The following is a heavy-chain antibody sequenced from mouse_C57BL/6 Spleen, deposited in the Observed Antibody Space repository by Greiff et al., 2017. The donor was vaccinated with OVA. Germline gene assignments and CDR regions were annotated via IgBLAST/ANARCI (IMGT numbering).Heavy chain of an antibody. Sequence: QVQLQQPGAELVRPGSSVKLSCKASGYTFTSYWMHWVKQRPIQGLEWIGNIDPSDSETHYNQKFKDKATLTVDKSSSTAYMQLSSLTSEDSAVYYCARGDGNYERYFDYWGQGTTLTVSS. CDR2: IDPSDSET. V-gene: IGHV1-52*01. J-gene: IGHJ2*01. CDR1: GYTFTSYW. D-gene: IGHD2-1*01. CDR3: ARGDGNYERYFDY.